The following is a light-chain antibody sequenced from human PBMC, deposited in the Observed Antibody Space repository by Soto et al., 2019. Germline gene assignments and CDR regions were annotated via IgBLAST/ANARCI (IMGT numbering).Light chain of an antibody. J-gene: IGLJ2*01. V-gene: IGLV2-14*01. Sequence: QSVLTQPASVSGSPGQSITISCTGTSSDVGGYNYVSWYQQYPGKAPKLVISEVSNRPSGVSYRFSGSRSGNTASLTISGLQAEDEADYYCSSYTSSTPPVVGGGTKVTVL. CDR1: SSDVGGYNY. CDR3: SSYTSSTPPV. CDR2: EVS.